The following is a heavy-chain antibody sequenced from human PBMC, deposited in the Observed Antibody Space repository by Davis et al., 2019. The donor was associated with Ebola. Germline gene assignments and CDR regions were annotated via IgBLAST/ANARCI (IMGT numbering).Heavy chain of an antibody. J-gene: IGHJ4*02. CDR2: ISSSSSYI. CDR3: ARVVGYCSGGSCPPGY. CDR1: GFTFSSYS. Sequence: PGGSLRLSCAASGFTFSSYSMNWVRQAPGKGLEWVSSISSSSSYIYYADSVKGRFTISRDNAKNSLYLQMNSLRAEDTAVYYCARVVGYCSGGSCPPGYWGQGTLVTVSS. V-gene: IGHV3-21*04. D-gene: IGHD2-15*01.